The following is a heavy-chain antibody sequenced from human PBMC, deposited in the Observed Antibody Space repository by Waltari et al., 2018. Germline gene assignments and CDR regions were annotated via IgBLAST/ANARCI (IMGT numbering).Heavy chain of an antibody. CDR3: ARVITMIVVVEGWFDP. CDR1: GGSISSSSYY. Sequence: QLQLQESGPGLVKPSETLSLTCTVSGGSISSSSYYWGWIRKPPGKGLEWIGSIYYIGSTYYNPSLKSRVTISVDTSKNQFSLKLSSVTAADTAVYYCARVITMIVVVEGWFDPWGQGTLVTVSS. J-gene: IGHJ5*02. D-gene: IGHD3-22*01. V-gene: IGHV4-39*07. CDR2: IYYIGST.